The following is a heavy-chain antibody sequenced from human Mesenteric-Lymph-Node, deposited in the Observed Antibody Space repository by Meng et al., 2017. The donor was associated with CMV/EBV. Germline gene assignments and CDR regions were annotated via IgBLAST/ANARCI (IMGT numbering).Heavy chain of an antibody. J-gene: IGHJ4*02. D-gene: IGHD3-22*01. Sequence: GESLKISCVASGFSLTGYWMHWVRQTPGTGLVWLSYISSSGSTTLYVDSVKGRFTNSRDNARNSLYLQMNGLRAEDTGIYYCAREADSGGYRFDYWGQGTLVTVSS. CDR3: AREADSGGYRFDY. CDR1: GFSLTGYW. V-gene: IGHV3-48*04. CDR2: ISSSGSTT.